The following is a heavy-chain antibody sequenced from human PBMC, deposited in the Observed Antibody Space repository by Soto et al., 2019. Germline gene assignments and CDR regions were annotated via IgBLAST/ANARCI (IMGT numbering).Heavy chain of an antibody. D-gene: IGHD2-15*01. Sequence: SETLSLTCTVSGGSISSSSYYWGWIRQPPGKGLEWIGSIYYSGSTYYNPSLKSRVTISVDTSKNQFSLKLSSVTAADTAVYFRTTRPRWPAFDYWGQGTLVPLSS. V-gene: IGHV4-39*01. CDR3: TTRPRWPAFDY. CDR2: IYYSGST. CDR1: GGSISSSSYY. J-gene: IGHJ4*02.